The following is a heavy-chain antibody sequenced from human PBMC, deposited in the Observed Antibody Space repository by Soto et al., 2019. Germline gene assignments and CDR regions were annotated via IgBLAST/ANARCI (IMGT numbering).Heavy chain of an antibody. CDR2: INHSGST. J-gene: IGHJ4*02. CDR3: ARSGHNDFWSGYYRSVYFDY. Sequence: PSETLSLTCAVYGGSFSGYYWSWIRQPPGKGLEWIGEINHSGSTNYNPSLKSRVTISVDTSKNQFSLKLSSVTAADTAVYYCARSGHNDFWSGYYRSVYFDYWGQGTLVTVSS. CDR1: GGSFSGYY. V-gene: IGHV4-34*01. D-gene: IGHD3-3*01.